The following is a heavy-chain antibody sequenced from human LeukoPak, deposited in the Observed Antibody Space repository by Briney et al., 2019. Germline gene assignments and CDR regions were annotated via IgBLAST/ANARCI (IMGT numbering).Heavy chain of an antibody. D-gene: IGHD6-19*01. V-gene: IGHV4-59*08. J-gene: IGHJ4*02. CDR1: AITPYF. Sequence: SETLSLTCTVSAITPYFWSWIRQPPGQGLEWIGYISYSGTTNYDTSLRSRVTISIDTSKNQFSLNLRSVTAADTAVYYCARTTPADYSSGWPYFDHWGQGILVTVFS. CDR3: ARTTPADYSSGWPYFDH. CDR2: ISYSGTT.